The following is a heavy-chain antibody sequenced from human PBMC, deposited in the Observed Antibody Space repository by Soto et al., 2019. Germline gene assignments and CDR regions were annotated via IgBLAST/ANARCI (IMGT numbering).Heavy chain of an antibody. CDR1: GDSFSRGGHY. Sequence: QVQLQESGPGLVKPSQTLSLTCTVVGDSFSRGGHYWSWVRQRPGRGLGRIGYIYNRGGTFYNPSLKSRSSLSLDTSKNQMSLELTSVTVADTAVYYCARDELLTGTTGWYLDLWGRGTLVTVSS. V-gene: IGHV4-31*03. J-gene: IGHJ2*01. D-gene: IGHD1-7*01. CDR3: ARDELLTGTTGWYLDL. CDR2: IYNRGGT.